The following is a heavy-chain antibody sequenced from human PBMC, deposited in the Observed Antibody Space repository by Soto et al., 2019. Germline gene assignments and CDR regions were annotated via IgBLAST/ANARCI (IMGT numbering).Heavy chain of an antibody. J-gene: IGHJ6*03. Sequence: GGSLRLSCAASGFTFSSYSMNWVRQAPGKGLEWVSSISSSSSYIYYADSVKGRFTISRDNAKNSLYLQMNSLRAEDTAVYYCARDPRVVVPAAIFRRYYYYYYMDVWGKGTTVTVSS. CDR1: GFTFSSYS. CDR3: ARDPRVVVPAAIFRRYYYYYYMDV. CDR2: ISSSSSYI. D-gene: IGHD2-2*01. V-gene: IGHV3-21*01.